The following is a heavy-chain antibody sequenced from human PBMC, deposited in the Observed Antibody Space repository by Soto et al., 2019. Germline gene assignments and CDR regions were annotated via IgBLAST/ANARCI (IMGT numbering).Heavy chain of an antibody. CDR3: ARFGSYYDFWSGYLSRYAFDI. CDR2: IKQDGSGK. V-gene: IGHV3-7*01. D-gene: IGHD3-3*01. CDR1: GFTFSSNW. J-gene: IGHJ3*02. Sequence: PGGSLRLSCAASGFTFSSNWMSWVRQAPGKGLEWVADIKQDGSGKYYVDSVKGRFTISRDNAKNSLYLQMNSLRAEDTAVYYCARFGSYYDFWSGYLSRYAFDIWGQGTMVTVSS.